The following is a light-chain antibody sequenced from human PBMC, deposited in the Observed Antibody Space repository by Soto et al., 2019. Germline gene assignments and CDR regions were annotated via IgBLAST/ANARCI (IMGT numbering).Light chain of an antibody. V-gene: IGLV2-14*01. J-gene: IGLJ1*01. Sequence: QSALTQPASVSGSPGQSITISCTGTTSDVGGYNSVSWYQQHPGKAPELMIYDVSNRPSGTSYRFSGSKSGNTASLTISGLQAEDEADYYCSSRTSTSTRVFGTGTKVTVL. CDR1: TSDVGGYNS. CDR2: DVS. CDR3: SSRTSTSTRV.